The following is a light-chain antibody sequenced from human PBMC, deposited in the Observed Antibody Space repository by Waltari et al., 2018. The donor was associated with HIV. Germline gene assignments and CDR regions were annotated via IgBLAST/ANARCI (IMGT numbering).Light chain of an antibody. CDR1: TSSVGGYTY. CDR2: EVS. Sequence: HSALTQPPSSSGSPGQSVTISCPGTTSSVGGYTYVSWYQQHPGKAPKLMIYEVSKRPSGVPDRFSGSKSGNTASLTVSGLQAEDEADYYCSSYAGRVVFGGGTKLTVL. CDR3: SSYAGRVV. V-gene: IGLV2-8*01. J-gene: IGLJ2*01.